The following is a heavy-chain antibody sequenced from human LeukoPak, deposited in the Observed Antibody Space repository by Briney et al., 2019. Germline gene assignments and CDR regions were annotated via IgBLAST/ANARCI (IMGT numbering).Heavy chain of an antibody. CDR2: IYTSGST. J-gene: IGHJ4*02. D-gene: IGHD3-22*01. V-gene: IGHV4-4*07. CDR3: ARGVYDSSGYYCDY. Sequence: SETLSLTCTFSGGSISSYYWSWIRQPAGKGLEWIGRIYTSGSTNYNPSLKSRVTMSADTSKNQFSLKLSSVTAADTTVYYCARGVYDSSGYYCDYWGQGTLVTVSS. CDR1: GGSISSYY.